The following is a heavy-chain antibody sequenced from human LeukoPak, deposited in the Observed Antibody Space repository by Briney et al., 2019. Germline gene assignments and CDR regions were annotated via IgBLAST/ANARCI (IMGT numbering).Heavy chain of an antibody. CDR3: ARGPSLLWELHGFDY. CDR2: IYHSGST. D-gene: IGHD1-26*01. CDR1: GGSISSSSYY. V-gene: IGHV4-39*07. J-gene: IGHJ4*02. Sequence: SETLSLACTVSGGSISSSSYYWGWIRQPPGKGLEWIGSIYHSGSTYYNPSLKSRVTISVDTSKNQFSLKLSSVTAADTAVYYCARGPSLLWELHGFDYWGQGTLVTVSS.